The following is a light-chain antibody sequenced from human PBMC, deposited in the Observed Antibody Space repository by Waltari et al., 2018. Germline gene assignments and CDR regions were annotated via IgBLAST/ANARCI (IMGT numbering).Light chain of an antibody. Sequence: DIQMTQSPSSLSASVGDRVTITSRARPGISNALAWYQQKPGKAPKLLLYAASRLESGVPSRFSGSGSGTDYTLTISSLQPEDFASYYCQQYYSIALNFGGGTKVEIK. CDR2: AAS. CDR3: QQYYSIALN. CDR1: PGISNA. V-gene: IGKV1-NL1*01. J-gene: IGKJ4*01.